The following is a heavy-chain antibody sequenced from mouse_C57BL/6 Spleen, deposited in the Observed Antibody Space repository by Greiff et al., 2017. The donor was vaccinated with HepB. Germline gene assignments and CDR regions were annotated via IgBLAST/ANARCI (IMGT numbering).Heavy chain of an antibody. CDR2: IDPSDSYT. CDR1: GYTFTSYW. CDR3: ARGSITTVVEGFAY. Sequence: QVQLQQPGAELVMPGASVKLSCKASGYTFTSYWMHWVKQRPGQGLEWIGEIDPSDSYTNYNQKFKGKSTLTVDKSSSTAYMQRSSLTSEDSAVYYCARGSITTVVEGFAYWGQGTLVTVSA. D-gene: IGHD1-1*01. V-gene: IGHV1-69*01. J-gene: IGHJ3*01.